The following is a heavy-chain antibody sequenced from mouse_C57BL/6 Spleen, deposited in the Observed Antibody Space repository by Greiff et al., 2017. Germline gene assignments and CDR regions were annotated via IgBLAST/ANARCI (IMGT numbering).Heavy chain of an antibody. CDR1: GYTFTSYG. CDR3: ARGINSSYFAY. V-gene: IGHV1-81*01. J-gene: IGHJ3*01. D-gene: IGHD1-3*01. CDR2: IYPRSGNT. Sequence: QVQLQQSGAELARPGASVKLSCKASGYTFTSYGISWVKQRTGQGLEWIGEIYPRSGNTYYNEKFKGKATQTADKCSSTAYMELRSLTSEDSAVYFCARGINSSYFAYWGQGTLVTVSA.